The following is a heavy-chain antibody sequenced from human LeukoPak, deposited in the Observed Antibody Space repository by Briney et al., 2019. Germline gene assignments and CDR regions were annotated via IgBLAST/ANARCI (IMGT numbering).Heavy chain of an antibody. CDR1: GFTFSTYH. V-gene: IGHV3-7*01. Sequence: PGGSLRLSCAASGFTFSTYHMSWVRQAPGKGLECVAHMFPNGRQESCVDSVRGRFTASRDNAKNSVNLQMNSLRVEDTAVYYCARWRGRQSEFDYWGQGTLVTVSS. CDR3: ARWRGRQSEFDY. D-gene: IGHD1-1*01. CDR2: MFPNGRQE. J-gene: IGHJ4*02.